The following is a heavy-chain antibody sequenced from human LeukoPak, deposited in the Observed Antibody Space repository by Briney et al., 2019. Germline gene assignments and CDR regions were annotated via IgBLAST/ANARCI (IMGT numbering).Heavy chain of an antibody. V-gene: IGHV4-61*02. J-gene: IGHJ3*02. D-gene: IGHD3-10*01. Sequence: SQTLSLTCTVSGGSISSGSYYWSWIRQPAGQGLEYIGRMYTSGSTNYNPSLKSRVTISVDTSKNQFSLKLSSVTAADTAVYYCARGLRLWSADDAFDIWGQGTMVTVSS. CDR1: GGSISSGSYY. CDR2: MYTSGST. CDR3: ARGLRLWSADDAFDI.